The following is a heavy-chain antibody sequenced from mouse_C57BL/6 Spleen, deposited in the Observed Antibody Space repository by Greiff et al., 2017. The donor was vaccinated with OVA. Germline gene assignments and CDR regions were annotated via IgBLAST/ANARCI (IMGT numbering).Heavy chain of an antibody. CDR3: ADYDDYFDY. CDR2: IYPGSGNT. Sequence: VQLQQSGPELVKPGASVSITCKASGYSFTSYYIHWVKQRPGQGLEWIGWIYPGSGNTKYNEKFKGKATLTEDTSSSTAYMQLSSLTSEDSAVYYCADYDDYFDYWGQGTTLTVSA. CDR1: GYSFTSYY. J-gene: IGHJ2*01. V-gene: IGHV1-66*01. D-gene: IGHD2-4*01.